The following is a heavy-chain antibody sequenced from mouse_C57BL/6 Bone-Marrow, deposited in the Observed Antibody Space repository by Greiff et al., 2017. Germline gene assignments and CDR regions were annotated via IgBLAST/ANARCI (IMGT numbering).Heavy chain of an antibody. CDR1: GFTFSSYT. Sequence: EVKLVESGGGLVKPGGSLKLSCAASGFTFSSYTMSWVRQTPEKRLEWVATISGGGGNTYYPDSVKGRFTISRDNAKNTLYLQMSSLRSEDTAVYYCARDVTTVVATPYYYAMDYWGQGTSVTVSS. CDR3: ARDVTTVVATPYYYAMDY. V-gene: IGHV5-9*04. CDR2: ISGGGGNT. J-gene: IGHJ4*01. D-gene: IGHD1-1*01.